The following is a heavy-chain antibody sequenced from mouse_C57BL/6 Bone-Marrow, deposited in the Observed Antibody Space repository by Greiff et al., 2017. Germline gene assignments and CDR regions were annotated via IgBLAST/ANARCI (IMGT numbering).Heavy chain of an antibody. CDR3: ARLHLRAMDY. J-gene: IGHJ4*01. CDR1: GFTFSDYG. V-gene: IGHV5-15*01. Sequence: EVQLVESGGGLVQPGGSLKLSCAASGFTFSDYGMAWVRQAPRKGPEWVAFISNLAYSIYSADTVTGRFTISRENAKKTLYLEMSSLRSEDTAMYYCARLHLRAMDYWGQGTSVTVSS. CDR2: ISNLAYSI. D-gene: IGHD1-1*01.